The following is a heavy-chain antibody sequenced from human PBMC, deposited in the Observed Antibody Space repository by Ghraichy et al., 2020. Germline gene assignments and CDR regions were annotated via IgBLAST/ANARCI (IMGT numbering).Heavy chain of an antibody. CDR1: GGSFSGYY. CDR2: INHSGSI. Sequence: SETLSLTCAVYGGSFSGYYWSWIRQPPGKGLEWIGEINHSGSINYNPSLKSRVTISVDTSKNQFSLKLSSVTAADTAVYYCASAVFGVVTLGYYYYYMDVWGKGTTVTVSS. D-gene: IGHD3-3*01. J-gene: IGHJ6*03. CDR3: ASAVFGVVTLGYYYYYMDV. V-gene: IGHV4-34*01.